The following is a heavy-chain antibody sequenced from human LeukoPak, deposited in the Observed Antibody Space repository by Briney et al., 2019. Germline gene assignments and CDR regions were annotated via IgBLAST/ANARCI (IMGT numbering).Heavy chain of an antibody. D-gene: IGHD5-18*01. Sequence: GGSLRLSCAASGFTFSSCGMHWVRQAPGKGLEWVAFIRYDGSNKYYADSVKGRFTISRDNSKNTLYLQMNSLRAEDTAVYYCAKERDTAMVTIDYWGQGTLVTVSS. CDR2: IRYDGSNK. CDR3: AKERDTAMVTIDY. CDR1: GFTFSSCG. J-gene: IGHJ4*02. V-gene: IGHV3-30*02.